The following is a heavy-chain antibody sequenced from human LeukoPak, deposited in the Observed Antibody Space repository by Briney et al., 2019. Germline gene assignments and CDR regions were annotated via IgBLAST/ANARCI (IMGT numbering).Heavy chain of an antibody. CDR1: GFTFSSYA. CDR2: ISYDGSNK. V-gene: IGHV3-30-3*01. Sequence: GGSLRLSCAASGFTFSSYAMHWVHQAPGKGLEWVAVISYDGSNKYYADSVKGRFTISRDNAKNSLYLQMNSLRAEDTAVYYCARGVGYGDYPTYWGQGTLVTVSS. D-gene: IGHD4-17*01. J-gene: IGHJ4*02. CDR3: ARGVGYGDYPTY.